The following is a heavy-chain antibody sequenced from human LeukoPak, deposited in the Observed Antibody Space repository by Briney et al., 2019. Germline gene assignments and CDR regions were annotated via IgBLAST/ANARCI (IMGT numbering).Heavy chain of an antibody. J-gene: IGHJ6*03. D-gene: IGHD3-3*01. CDR2: ISAYNGNT. Sequence: GASVKVSCKASGYTFTSYGISWVRQAPGQGLEWMGWISAYNGNTNYAQKLQGRVTMTTDTSTSTAYMELRSLRSDDTAVYYCARKLRFLETHYYYYYMDVWGKGTTVTVSS. V-gene: IGHV1-18*01. CDR3: ARKLRFLETHYYYYYMDV. CDR1: GYTFTSYG.